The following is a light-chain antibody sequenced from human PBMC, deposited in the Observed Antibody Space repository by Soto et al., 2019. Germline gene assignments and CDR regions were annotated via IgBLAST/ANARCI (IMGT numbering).Light chain of an antibody. V-gene: IGKV1-5*03. J-gene: IGKJ2*01. CDR3: QQYNSYPYT. CDR1: QSVQSW. CDR2: KAS. Sequence: DIQMTQSPSTLSASVGDRVTITCRASQSVQSWLAWYQRKPGKAPKFLIYKASSLASGLPSRFSSTGSGTEFTLTISGLQPDYFTTYYCQQYNSYPYTFGQGTKLEIK.